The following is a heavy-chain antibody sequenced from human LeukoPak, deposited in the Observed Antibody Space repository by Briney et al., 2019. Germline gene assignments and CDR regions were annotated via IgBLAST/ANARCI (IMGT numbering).Heavy chain of an antibody. V-gene: IGHV4-4*07. CDR1: GGSISGYF. CDR2: IHTSGST. J-gene: IGHJ5*02. Sequence: PAETLSLTCTVSGGSISGYFWSWIRQPARKGLEWIGRIHTSGSTNYNPSLKSRLTMSVDTSRNQFTLKLDSVTAADTAVYYCARGFRLTGTTPQSWIDPWGQGTLVTVAS. CDR3: ARGFRLTGTTPQSWIDP. D-gene: IGHD1-7*01.